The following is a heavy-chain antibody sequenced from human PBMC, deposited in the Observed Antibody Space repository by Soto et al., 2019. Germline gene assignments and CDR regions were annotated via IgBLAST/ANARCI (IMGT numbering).Heavy chain of an antibody. CDR2: IIPIFGTA. CDR3: ASMYCSGGSCYFGPNRPFGPDYGMDV. D-gene: IGHD2-15*01. J-gene: IGHJ6*02. V-gene: IGHV1-69*13. CDR1: GGTFSSYA. Sequence: ASVKVSCKASGGTFSSYAISWVRQAPGQGLEWMGGIIPIFGTANYAQKFQGRVTITADESTSTAYMELSSLRSEDTAVYYCASMYCSGGSCYFGPNRPFGPDYGMDVWGQGTTVTAP.